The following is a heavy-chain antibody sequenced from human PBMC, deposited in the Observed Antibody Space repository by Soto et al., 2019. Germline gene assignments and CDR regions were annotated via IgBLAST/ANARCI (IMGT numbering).Heavy chain of an antibody. CDR1: GFTFSSYG. D-gene: IGHD6-13*01. J-gene: IGHJ4*02. Sequence: QVQLVESGGGVVQPGRSLRLSCAASGFTFSSYGMHWVRQAPGKGLEWVAVISYDGSNKYYADSVKGRFTISRDNSKNTQYLQMNSLRAEDTAVYYCAKGPQQLVSDYFDYWGQGTLVTVSS. CDR2: ISYDGSNK. V-gene: IGHV3-30*18. CDR3: AKGPQQLVSDYFDY.